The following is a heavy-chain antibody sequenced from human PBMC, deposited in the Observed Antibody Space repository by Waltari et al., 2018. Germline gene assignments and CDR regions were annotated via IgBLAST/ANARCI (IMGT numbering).Heavy chain of an antibody. V-gene: IGHV4-34*01. CDR2: INHSGST. CDR1: GGSFSGYY. CDR3: AREAYYYGSGSPGY. Sequence: QVQLQQWGAGLLKPSETLSLTCAVYGGSFSGYYWSWIRQPPGKGLEWIGEINHSGSTNYNPSLKSRGTIAVDTAKNQFSLKLSSVTAADTAVYYCAREAYYYGSGSPGYWGQGTLVTVSS. J-gene: IGHJ4*02. D-gene: IGHD3-10*01.